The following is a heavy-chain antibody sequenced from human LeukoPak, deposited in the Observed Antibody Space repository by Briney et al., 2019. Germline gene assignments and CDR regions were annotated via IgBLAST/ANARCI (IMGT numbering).Heavy chain of an antibody. CDR1: GFTFGDYA. CDR3: TRLRFLEWLFDY. D-gene: IGHD3-3*01. V-gene: IGHV3-49*04. CDR2: IRSKAYGGTT. J-gene: IGHJ4*02. Sequence: PGGSLRLSCTASGFTFGDYAMSWVRQAPGKGLEGVGFIRSKAYGGTTEYAASVKGRFTISRDDSKSIAYLQMNSLKTEDTAVYYCTRLRFLEWLFDYWGQGTLVTVSS.